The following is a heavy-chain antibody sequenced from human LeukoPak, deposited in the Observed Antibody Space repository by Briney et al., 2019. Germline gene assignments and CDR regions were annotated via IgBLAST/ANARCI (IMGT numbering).Heavy chain of an antibody. V-gene: IGHV4-59*01. Sequence: SETLSLTCTVSGGSISSYYWSWIRQPPGKGLEWIGYIYYSGSTNYNPSLKSRVTISVDTSKNQFSLKLSSVTAADTAVYYCARGTRDYDILTGYYNLWGQGTLVTVSS. J-gene: IGHJ5*02. CDR1: GGSISSYY. CDR3: ARGTRDYDILTGYYNL. CDR2: IYYSGST. D-gene: IGHD3-9*01.